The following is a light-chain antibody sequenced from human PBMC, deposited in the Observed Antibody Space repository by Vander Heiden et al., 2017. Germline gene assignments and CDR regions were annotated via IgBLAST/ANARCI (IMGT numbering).Light chain of an antibody. CDR2: RDT. Sequence: SYDLTQPLSVSVALGQTATITCGGNNIGSKNVHWYQQKPGQAPVLVIYRDTNLPSGIPERFSASKSWSTATLTINRAQAGDEADYYCQVWDSATVVFGGGTTLTVL. J-gene: IGLJ3*02. CDR3: QVWDSATVV. CDR1: NIGSKN. V-gene: IGLV3-9*01.